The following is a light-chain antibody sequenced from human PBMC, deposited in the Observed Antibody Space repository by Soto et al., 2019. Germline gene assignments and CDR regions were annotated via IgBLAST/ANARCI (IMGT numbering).Light chain of an antibody. CDR3: SSYTSSNTPVV. V-gene: IGLV2-14*01. Sequence: HSVLTQPASVSGSPGQSITISCTGTSSDVGGYNYVSWYQQHPGKAPKLMIYDVSNRPSGVSNRFSGSKSGNTASLTISGLQAEDEADYYCSSYTSSNTPVVFGRGTKLTVL. CDR1: SSDVGGYNY. CDR2: DVS. J-gene: IGLJ2*01.